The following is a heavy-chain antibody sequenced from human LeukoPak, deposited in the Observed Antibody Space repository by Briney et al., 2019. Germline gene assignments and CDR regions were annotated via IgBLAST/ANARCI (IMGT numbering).Heavy chain of an antibody. CDR3: AKGSLGYYDSSGYYKTAEYFQH. J-gene: IGHJ1*01. Sequence: PGGSLRLSCAASGFTFSSYAMSWVRQAPGKGLEWVFSGSGGSTYYADSVKGRFTISRDNSKNTLYLQMNSLRAEDTAVYCCAKGSLGYYDSSGYYKTAEYFQHWGQGTLVTVSS. CDR2: SGSGGST. D-gene: IGHD3-22*01. V-gene: IGHV3-23*01. CDR1: GFTFSSYA.